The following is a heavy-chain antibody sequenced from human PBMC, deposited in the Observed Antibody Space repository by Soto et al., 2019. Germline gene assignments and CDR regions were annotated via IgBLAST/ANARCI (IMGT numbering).Heavy chain of an antibody. D-gene: IGHD1-26*01. CDR2: IYYSGST. Sequence: QVQLQESGPRLVKPSETLSLTCTVSGGSVSSGSYYWSWIRQPPGKGLEWIGYIYYSGSTNYNPSLKSRVTISVDTSKNQFSLKLSSVTAADTAVYYCARSGSYSFDYWGQGTLVTVSS. J-gene: IGHJ4*02. CDR3: ARSGSYSFDY. V-gene: IGHV4-61*01. CDR1: GGSVSSGSYY.